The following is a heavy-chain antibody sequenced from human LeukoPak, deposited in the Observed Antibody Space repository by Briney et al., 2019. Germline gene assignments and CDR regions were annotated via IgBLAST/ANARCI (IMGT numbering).Heavy chain of an antibody. Sequence: GEPLKISCKGSGSSFTSYWIGWVRQMPGKGLEWMGIIYPGDSDTRYSPSFQGQVTISADKSISTAYLQWSSLKASDTAMYYCARRVAYYDSSGYYDAFDIWGQGTMVTVSS. CDR3: ARRVAYYDSSGYYDAFDI. CDR2: IYPGDSDT. CDR1: GSSFTSYW. D-gene: IGHD3-22*01. V-gene: IGHV5-51*01. J-gene: IGHJ3*02.